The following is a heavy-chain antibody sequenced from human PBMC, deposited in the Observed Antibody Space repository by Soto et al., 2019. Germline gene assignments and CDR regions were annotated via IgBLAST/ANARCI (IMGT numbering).Heavy chain of an antibody. CDR2: ISSSSSTI. V-gene: IGHV3-48*02. CDR1: GFTFSSYS. Sequence: GRSLRLSCAASGFTFSSYSMNWVLQAPGKGLEWVSYISSSSSTIYYADSVKGRFAISRDNAKNSLYLQMNSLRDEDTAVYYCARTPTEHDYGGNSFDYWGQGTLVTVSS. CDR3: ARTPTEHDYGGNSFDY. J-gene: IGHJ4*02. D-gene: IGHD4-17*01.